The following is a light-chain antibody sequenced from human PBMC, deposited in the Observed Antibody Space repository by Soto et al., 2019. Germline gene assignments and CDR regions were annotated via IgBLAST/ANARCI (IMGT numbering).Light chain of an antibody. Sequence: QLVLTQPPSASASLGASVTLTCTLSSGYSNYKVDWYQQRPGKGPRFVMRVGTGGMVGSKGDGIPDRFSVLGSGPNRSLTSKTIQEEHESDYHGGSDQGSGSDFAWVFGGGTKLTVL. CDR1: SGYSNYK. V-gene: IGLV9-49*01. J-gene: IGLJ3*02. CDR3: GSDQGSGSDFAWV. CDR2: VGTGGMVG.